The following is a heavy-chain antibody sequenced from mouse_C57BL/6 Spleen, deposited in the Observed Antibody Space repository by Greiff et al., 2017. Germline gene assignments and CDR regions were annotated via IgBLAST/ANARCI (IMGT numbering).Heavy chain of an antibody. V-gene: IGHV1-50*01. J-gene: IGHJ2*01. Sequence: VQLQQPGAELVKPGASVKLSCKASGYTFTSYWMQWVKQRPGQGLEWIGEIDPSDSYTNYNQKFKGKATLTVDTSSSTAYMQLSSLTSEDSAVYYCARGDDGSYYFDYWGQGTTLTVSS. D-gene: IGHD2-3*01. CDR3: ARGDDGSYYFDY. CDR2: IDPSDSYT. CDR1: GYTFTSYW.